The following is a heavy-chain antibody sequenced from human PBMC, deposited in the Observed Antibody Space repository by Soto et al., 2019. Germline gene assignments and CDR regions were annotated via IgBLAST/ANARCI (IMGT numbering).Heavy chain of an antibody. Sequence: GGSLRLSCAASGFTFSSYGMHWVRQAPGKGLEWVAVISYDGSNKYYADSVKGRFTISRDNSKNTLHLQMNSLRAEDTAVYYCAKAADSSGWYVIGMDVWGQGTTVTVSS. D-gene: IGHD6-19*01. CDR3: AKAADSSGWYVIGMDV. J-gene: IGHJ6*02. CDR1: GFTFSSYG. CDR2: ISYDGSNK. V-gene: IGHV3-30*18.